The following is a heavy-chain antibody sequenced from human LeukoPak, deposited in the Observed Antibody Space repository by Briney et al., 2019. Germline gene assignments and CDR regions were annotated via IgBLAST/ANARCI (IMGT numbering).Heavy chain of an antibody. CDR3: ARLSAYYYGSYFYYYMDV. CDR1: GFTFGDYA. V-gene: IGHV3-48*03. Sequence: GGSLRLSCTASGFTFGDYAMSWVRQAPGKGLEWVSYIGSSGSTVYYADSVKGRFTISRDNAKNSLYMQMESLRAEDTALYYCARLSAYYYGSYFYYYMDVWGKGTTVTVSS. D-gene: IGHD3-10*01. CDR2: IGSSGSTV. J-gene: IGHJ6*03.